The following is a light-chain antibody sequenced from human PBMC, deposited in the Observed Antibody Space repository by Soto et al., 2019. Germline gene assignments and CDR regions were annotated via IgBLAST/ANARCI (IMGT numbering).Light chain of an antibody. CDR1: QSVSSY. V-gene: IGKV3-11*01. J-gene: IGKJ4*01. CDR3: QQRSNWPLT. Sequence: EIVLTPSPATLSLSPGERATLSCRASQSVSSYLAWYQQKPGQAPRLLIYDASNRATGIPARFSGSGSGTDFTLTISSLEPEDFAVYYCQQRSNWPLTFGGETKVEIK. CDR2: DAS.